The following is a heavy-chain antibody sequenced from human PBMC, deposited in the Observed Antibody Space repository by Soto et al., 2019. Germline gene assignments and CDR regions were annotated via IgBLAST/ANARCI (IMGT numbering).Heavy chain of an antibody. CDR2: ISGSGGNT. D-gene: IGHD6-19*01. V-gene: IGHV3-23*01. J-gene: IGHJ4*02. CDR3: AKCAGSGWYPDY. CDR1: GFTFSSYA. Sequence: VQLLESAGGLVQPGGSLSLSCAASGFTFSSYAMSWVRQAPGKGLEWVSAISGSGGNTYYADSVKGRFTISRDNSKITPFLQRQSLRAEDTAVYSCAKCAGSGWYPDYWGQGTLVTVSS.